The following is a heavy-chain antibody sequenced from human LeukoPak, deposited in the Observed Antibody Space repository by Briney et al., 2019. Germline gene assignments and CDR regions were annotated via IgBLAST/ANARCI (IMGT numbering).Heavy chain of an antibody. V-gene: IGHV3-21*01. Sequence: GGSLRLSCAASGFTFSSYSMNWVRQAPGKGLEWVSSFSSSSSYIYYADSVKGRFTISRDNAKNSLYLQMNSLRAEDTAVYYCARDYPYYGSGSYYYYMDVWGKGTTVTVSS. CDR3: ARDYPYYGSGSYYYYMDV. D-gene: IGHD3-10*01. CDR1: GFTFSSYS. J-gene: IGHJ6*03. CDR2: FSSSSSYI.